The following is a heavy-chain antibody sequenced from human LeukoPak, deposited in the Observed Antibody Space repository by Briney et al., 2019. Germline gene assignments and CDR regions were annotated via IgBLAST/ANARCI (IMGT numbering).Heavy chain of an antibody. CDR1: GFTFSSYG. CDR2: IWYDGSNK. Sequence: GGSLRLSCAASGFTFSSYGMHWVRQAPGKGLEWVAVIWYDGSNKYYADSVKGRFTISRDNSKNTLYLQMNSLRAEDTAVYYCARDFGAPGSYYNGYFDYWGQGTLVTVSS. V-gene: IGHV3-33*01. CDR3: ARDFGAPGSYYNGYFDY. J-gene: IGHJ4*02. D-gene: IGHD3-10*01.